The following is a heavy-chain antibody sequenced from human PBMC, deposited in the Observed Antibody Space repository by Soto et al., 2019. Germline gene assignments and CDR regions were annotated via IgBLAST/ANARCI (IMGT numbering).Heavy chain of an antibody. D-gene: IGHD4-17*01. CDR1: GGTFSSYA. CDR3: ARINMTTVTSGWNWYFDL. CDR2: IIPIFGTA. Sequence: QVQLVQSGAEVKKPGSSVKVSCKASGGTFSSYAISWVRQAPGQGLEWMGGIIPIFGTANYAQKFQGRVTITADESTSTAYMELSSLRSEDTAVYYCARINMTTVTSGWNWYFDLWGRGTLVTVSS. J-gene: IGHJ2*01. V-gene: IGHV1-69*01.